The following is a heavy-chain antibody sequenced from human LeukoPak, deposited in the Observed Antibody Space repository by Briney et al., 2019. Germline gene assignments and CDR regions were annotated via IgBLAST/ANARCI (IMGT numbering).Heavy chain of an antibody. J-gene: IGHJ4*02. CDR1: AFTFTSYA. Sequence: GRSLRLSCAASAFTFTSYAMHWVSQAPGKGLEWVAVISYDGSNKYYADSVKGRFTISRDNSKNTLYLQMISLRAEYTAVYYCARESGSYYVFDYWGQGTRVTVSS. CDR2: ISYDGSNK. CDR3: ARESGSYYVFDY. D-gene: IGHD1-26*01. V-gene: IGHV3-30-3*01.